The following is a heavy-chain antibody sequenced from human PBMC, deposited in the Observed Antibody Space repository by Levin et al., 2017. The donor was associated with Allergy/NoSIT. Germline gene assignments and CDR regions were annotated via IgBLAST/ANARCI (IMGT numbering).Heavy chain of an antibody. CDR2: IKQDGSEK. CDR3: ARDWVSTVWFDP. CDR1: GLTFSRYW. D-gene: IGHD4-17*01. Sequence: GGSLRLSCAASGLTFSRYWMSWVRQAPGKGLEWVANIKQDGSEKYYVGSVKGRFTISRDNAKNSLYLQMNSLRAEDTAVYYCARDWVSTVWFDPWGQGTLVTVSS. J-gene: IGHJ5*02. V-gene: IGHV3-7*01.